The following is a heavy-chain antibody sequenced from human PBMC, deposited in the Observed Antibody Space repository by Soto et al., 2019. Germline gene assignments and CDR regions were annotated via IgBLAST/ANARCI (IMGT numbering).Heavy chain of an antibody. D-gene: IGHD5-18*01. CDR1: GFTFSSYG. Sequence: GGSLRLSCAASGFTFSSYGMHWVRQAPGKGLEWVPVISYDGSNKYYADSVKGRFTISRDNSKNTLYLQMNSLRAEDAVVYYGAKERYSYCYHDYWGQGTLVTVSS. CDR2: ISYDGSNK. V-gene: IGHV3-30*18. J-gene: IGHJ4*02. CDR3: AKERYSYCYHDY.